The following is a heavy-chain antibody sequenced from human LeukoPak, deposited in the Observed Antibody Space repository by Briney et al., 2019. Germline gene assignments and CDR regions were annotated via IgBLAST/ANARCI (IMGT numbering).Heavy chain of an antibody. Sequence: SETLSLTCAVYGGTFSGYDWSWIRQPPGKGLEWIGEINHSGSTNYSPSLKSRVTISVDTSKSQFSLKLTSVTAADTAVYYCARGPLSPDSSFDYWGQGTLVTVSS. CDR2: INHSGST. CDR3: ARGPLSPDSSFDY. CDR1: GGTFSGYD. V-gene: IGHV4-34*01. J-gene: IGHJ4*02. D-gene: IGHD2-15*01.